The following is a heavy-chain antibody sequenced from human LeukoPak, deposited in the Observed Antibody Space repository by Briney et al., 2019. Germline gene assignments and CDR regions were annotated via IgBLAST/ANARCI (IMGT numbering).Heavy chain of an antibody. Sequence: ASVKVSCKASGGTFSSYTISWVRQAPGRGLEWMGRIIPILGIANYAQKFQGRVTITADKSTSTAYMELSSLRSEDTAVYYCASGVGYYDSSGYYYSPIECWGQGTLVTVSS. CDR3: ASGVGYYDSSGYYYSPIEC. D-gene: IGHD3-22*01. V-gene: IGHV1-69*02. J-gene: IGHJ4*02. CDR1: GGTFSSYT. CDR2: IIPILGIA.